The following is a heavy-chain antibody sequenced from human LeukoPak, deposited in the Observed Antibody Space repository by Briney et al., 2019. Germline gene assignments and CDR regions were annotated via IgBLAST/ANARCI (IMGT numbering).Heavy chain of an antibody. J-gene: IGHJ4*02. CDR1: GFTFSSYA. D-gene: IGHD3-10*01. V-gene: IGHV3-64*01. CDR2: ISSNGGST. Sequence: GGSLRLSCAASGFTFSSYAMHWVRQAPGKGLEYVSVISSNGGSTYYANSVKGRFTISRDNSKNTLYLQMGSLGAEDMAVYYCARGGLLWFGELSGYWGQGTLVTVSS. CDR3: ARGGLLWFGELSGY.